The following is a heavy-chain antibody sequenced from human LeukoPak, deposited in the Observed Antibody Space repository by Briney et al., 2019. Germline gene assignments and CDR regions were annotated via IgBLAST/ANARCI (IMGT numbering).Heavy chain of an antibody. V-gene: IGHV1-2*02. CDR1: GYTFTGYY. CDR2: INPNSGGT. Sequence: ASVKVSCKASGYTFTGYYMHWVRQAPGQGLEWMGWINPNSGGTNYAQKFQGRVTMTRDTSISTAYMELSRLRSDDTAVYYCAREGFPNIVAKSPGRDYFDYWGQGTLVTVSS. CDR3: AREGFPNIVAKSPGRDYFDY. J-gene: IGHJ4*02. D-gene: IGHD5-12*01.